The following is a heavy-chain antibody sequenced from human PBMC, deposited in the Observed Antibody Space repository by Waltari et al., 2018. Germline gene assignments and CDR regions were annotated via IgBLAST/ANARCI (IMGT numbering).Heavy chain of an antibody. J-gene: IGHJ4*02. D-gene: IGHD2-2*01. Sequence: EVQLVQSGAEVKKPGESLKISCKGYDYSFTSYWMGWVRQMPGKGLEWMGIIYPGDSDTRYSPSFQGQVTISADKSISTAYLQWSSLKASDTAMYYCARPSYCSSTSCYAGFDYWGQGTLVTVSS. CDR2: IYPGDSDT. CDR1: DYSFTSYW. CDR3: ARPSYCSSTSCYAGFDY. V-gene: IGHV5-51*01.